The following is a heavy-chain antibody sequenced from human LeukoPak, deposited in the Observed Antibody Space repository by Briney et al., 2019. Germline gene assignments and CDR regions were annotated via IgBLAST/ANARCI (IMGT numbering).Heavy chain of an antibody. CDR2: MNPNSGGT. D-gene: IGHD1-26*01. Sequence: EASVKVSCKASGSTFTGYYMHWVRQAPGQGLEWMGWMNPNSGGTNYAQKFQGRVTMTRDTSISTAYMELSRLRSDDTAVYYCATVVGAREGDYFDYWGQGTLVTVSS. J-gene: IGHJ4*02. CDR1: GSTFTGYY. CDR3: ATVVGAREGDYFDY. V-gene: IGHV1-2*02.